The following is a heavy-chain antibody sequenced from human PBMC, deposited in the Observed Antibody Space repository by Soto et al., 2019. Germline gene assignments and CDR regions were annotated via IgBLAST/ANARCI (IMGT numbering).Heavy chain of an antibody. CDR2: IIPIFGTA. CDR1: GGTFSSYA. V-gene: IGHV1-69*13. D-gene: IGHD5-18*01. CDR3: ARGSDTAMVPNYYYYYYGMDV. Sequence: GASVKVSCKASGGTFSSYAISWVRQAPGQGLECMGGIIPIFGTANYAQKFQGRVTITADESTSTAYMELSSLRSEDTAVYYCARGSDTAMVPNYYYYYYGMDVWGQGTTVTVSS. J-gene: IGHJ6*02.